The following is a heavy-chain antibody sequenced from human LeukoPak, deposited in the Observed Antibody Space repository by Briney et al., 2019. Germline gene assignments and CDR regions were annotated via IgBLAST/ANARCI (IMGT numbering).Heavy chain of an antibody. CDR3: AGASSDGVIIDATSFDL. D-gene: IGHD2-15*01. J-gene: IGHJ4*02. Sequence: GGSLRLSCAVSGSIGIDGYMSWVRQAPGKGLEWLSVIYRGGARYYSDSVKGRFTISRDSSNNAWHLQLHNLRVEDTAVYYCAGASSDGVIIDATSFDLWGQGTLVIVSS. CDR1: GSIGIDGY. V-gene: IGHV3-66*01. CDR2: IYRGGAR.